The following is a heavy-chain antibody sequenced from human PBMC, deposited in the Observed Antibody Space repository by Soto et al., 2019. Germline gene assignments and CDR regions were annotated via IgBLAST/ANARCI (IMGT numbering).Heavy chain of an antibody. CDR2: INPKSGGT. D-gene: IGHD1-26*01. J-gene: IGHJ4*02. CDR1: GDTFTANY. Sequence: SVKGSCKASGDTFTANYIHWGRQAPVQGFEWMGWINPKSGGTKYPQKFQGRVTMTRDTSLSTVYMTLTRLTSDDTAVYYCARDLAKGGGSAGFDYWGQGTLVTVSS. V-gene: IGHV1-2*02. CDR3: ARDLAKGGGSAGFDY.